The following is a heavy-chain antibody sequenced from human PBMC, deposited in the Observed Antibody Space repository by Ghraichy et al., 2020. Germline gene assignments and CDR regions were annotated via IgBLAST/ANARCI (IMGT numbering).Heavy chain of an antibody. D-gene: IGHD3-3*01. Sequence: SETLSLTCTVSGGSISSYYWSWIRQPAGKGLEWIGRIYTSGSTNYNPSLKSRVTMSVDTSKNQFSLKLSSVTAADTAVYYCARVSDFWSGDYYYYYMDVWGKGPTVTVSS. J-gene: IGHJ6*03. V-gene: IGHV4-4*07. CDR2: IYTSGST. CDR3: ARVSDFWSGDYYYYYMDV. CDR1: GGSISSYY.